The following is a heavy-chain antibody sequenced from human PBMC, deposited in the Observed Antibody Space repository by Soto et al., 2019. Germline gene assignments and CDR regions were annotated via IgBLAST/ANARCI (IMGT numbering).Heavy chain of an antibody. CDR3: TRGPRPISTGTGAY. J-gene: IGHJ4*02. Sequence: GGSLRLSCAASGFIFKMYWMHWVRQSPGTGLVWISRIYNDGTYSDYADSVRGRFTISRDNVNDNLYLQMNNLGAEDSGLYYCTRGPRPISTGTGAYWGQGTQVTVSS. CDR2: IYNDGTYS. CDR1: GFIFKMYW. D-gene: IGHD3-10*01. V-gene: IGHV3-74*01.